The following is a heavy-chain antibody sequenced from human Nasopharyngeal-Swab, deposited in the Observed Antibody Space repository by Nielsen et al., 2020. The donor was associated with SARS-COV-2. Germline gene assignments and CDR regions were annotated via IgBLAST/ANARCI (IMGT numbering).Heavy chain of an antibody. Sequence: SDPTLVKPTQTPTLTCTFSGFSLSTSGMCVSWIRQPPGKALEWLALIDWDDDKYYSTSLKTRLTISKDTSKNQVVLTMTNMDPVDTATYYCARIRRQQLANGVGWFDPWGQGTLVTVSS. CDR2: IDWDDDK. CDR1: GFSLSTSGMC. CDR3: ARIRRQQLANGVGWFDP. D-gene: IGHD6-13*01. J-gene: IGHJ5*02. V-gene: IGHV2-70*01.